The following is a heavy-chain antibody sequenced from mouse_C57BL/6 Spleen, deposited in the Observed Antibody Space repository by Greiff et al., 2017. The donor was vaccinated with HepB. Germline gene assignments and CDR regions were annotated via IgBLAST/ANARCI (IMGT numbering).Heavy chain of an antibody. V-gene: IGHV1-82*01. Sequence: QVQLQQSGPELVKPGASVKISCKASGYAFSSSWMNWVKQRPGKGLEWIGRIYPGDGDTNYNGKFKGKATLTADKSSSTAYMQLSSLTSEDSAVYFCARNDYDVSWFAYWGQGTLVTVSA. J-gene: IGHJ3*01. D-gene: IGHD2-4*01. CDR2: IYPGDGDT. CDR3: ARNDYDVSWFAY. CDR1: GYAFSSSW.